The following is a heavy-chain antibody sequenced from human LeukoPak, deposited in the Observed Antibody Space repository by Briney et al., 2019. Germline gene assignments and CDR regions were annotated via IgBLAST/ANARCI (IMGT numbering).Heavy chain of an antibody. D-gene: IGHD4-17*01. CDR1: GGSFGRVGYF. CDR2: IYTNGDT. V-gene: IGHV4-61*02. Sequence: PSETLSLTCTVSGGSFGRVGYFWSWIRQPAGKGLEWIGRIYTNGDTNYNPSLKSRVTMSVDTSTNQFSLKLSSVTAADRAVYYCARERRDDYVSFDYWGQGTLVSVSS. J-gene: IGHJ4*02. CDR3: ARERRDDYVSFDY.